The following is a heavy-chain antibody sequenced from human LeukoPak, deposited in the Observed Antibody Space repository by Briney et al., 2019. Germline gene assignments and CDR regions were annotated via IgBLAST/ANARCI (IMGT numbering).Heavy chain of an antibody. D-gene: IGHD5-12*01. J-gene: IGHJ4*02. CDR2: IRSRTYGGTA. Sequence: GGSLRLSCAASGFSVGVYAMSWVRHAPGKGLEWVGFIRSRTYGGTADYAASVEGRFTISRDDSNNIAYLQMNSLKTEDTAVYYCTRGLEGFTAYDDYWGQGTLVTVSS. V-gene: IGHV3-49*04. CDR1: GFSVGVYA. CDR3: TRGLEGFTAYDDY.